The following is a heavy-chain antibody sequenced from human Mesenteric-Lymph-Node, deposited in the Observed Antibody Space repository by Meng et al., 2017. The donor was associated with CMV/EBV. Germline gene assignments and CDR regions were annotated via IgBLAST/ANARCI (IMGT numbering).Heavy chain of an antibody. CDR1: GFTFSNYW. V-gene: IGHV3-7*01. Sequence: GESLKISCAASGFTFSNYWMSWVRQAPGKGLEWVANIKQDGSEKSYVDFVKGRFTISRDNAKNSLYLHMDSLTAEDTAVYYCAREGRDLDYWGQGTLVPVSS. CDR3: AREGRDLDY. D-gene: IGHD2-15*01. CDR2: IKQDGSEK. J-gene: IGHJ4*02.